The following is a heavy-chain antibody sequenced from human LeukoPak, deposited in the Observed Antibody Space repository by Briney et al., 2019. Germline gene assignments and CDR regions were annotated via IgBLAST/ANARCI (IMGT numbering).Heavy chain of an antibody. V-gene: IGHV1-69*04. CDR2: IIPILVIA. D-gene: IGHD2-2*02. Sequence: SVKVSCKASGGTFSSYAITWFRQAPGQGLEWMGRIIPILVIANYEQKFQGRVTITADKSTSTAYMELSSLKSEDTAVYYCARGALIVVVPPAIPGNAFDIWGQGTMVTVSS. J-gene: IGHJ3*02. CDR1: GGTFSSYA. CDR3: ARGALIVVVPPAIPGNAFDI.